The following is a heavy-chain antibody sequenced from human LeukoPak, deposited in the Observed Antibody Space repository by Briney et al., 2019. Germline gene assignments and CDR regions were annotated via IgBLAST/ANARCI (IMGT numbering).Heavy chain of an antibody. CDR1: GYTFTSYD. V-gene: IGHV1-8*01. J-gene: IGHJ6*02. CDR3: ASRYTYYGMDV. Sequence: ASVKVSCKASGYTFTSYDINWVRQATGQGLEWMGWMNPNSGNTDYAQKFQGRVTMTRNTSISTAYMELSSLRSEDTAVYYCASRYTYYGMDVWGQGTTVTVSS. D-gene: IGHD1-1*01. CDR2: MNPNSGNT.